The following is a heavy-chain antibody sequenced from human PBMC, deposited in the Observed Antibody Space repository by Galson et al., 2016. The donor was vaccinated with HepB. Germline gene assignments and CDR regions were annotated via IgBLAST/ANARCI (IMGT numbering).Heavy chain of an antibody. CDR2: IIPTFHTP. CDR1: GGTFGTSS. CDR3: ARVHSDSSGCPNYVDY. D-gene: IGHD3-22*01. Sequence: SVKVSCKASGGTFGTSSISWLRQAPGQGLEWMGGIIPTFHTPNYAQRFQGRMTITADESTTTVYVDLSSLTSEDTAVYFCARVHSDSSGCPNYVDYWGQGTLVTVSS. V-gene: IGHV1-69*13. J-gene: IGHJ4*02.